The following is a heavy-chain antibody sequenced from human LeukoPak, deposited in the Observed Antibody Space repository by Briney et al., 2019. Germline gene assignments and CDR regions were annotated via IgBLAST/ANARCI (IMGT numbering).Heavy chain of an antibody. CDR1: GFTFSSYA. CDR3: ARDSGSRLRYFDCSSDAFDI. D-gene: IGHD3-9*01. V-gene: IGHV3-30*04. Sequence: GGSLRLSCAASGFTFSSYAMHWVRQAPGKGLEWVAVISYDGSNKYYADSVKGRFTISRDNSKNTLYLQMNSLRAEDTAVYYCARDSGSRLRYFDCSSDAFDIWGQGTMVTVSS. J-gene: IGHJ3*02. CDR2: ISYDGSNK.